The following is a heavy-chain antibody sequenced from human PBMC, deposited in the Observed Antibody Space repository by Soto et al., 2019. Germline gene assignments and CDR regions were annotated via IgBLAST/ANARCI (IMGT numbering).Heavy chain of an antibody. Sequence: GGSLRLSCSASGFTFSSYAMHWVRQAPGKGLEYVSSISTNGGSTHYADTVKGRFTISRDNSKNTQYLQMSSLRADDTAVYYCVKGEYYYDSSGYYPFDYWGQGTLVTVSS. V-gene: IGHV3-64D*06. J-gene: IGHJ4*02. CDR1: GFTFSSYA. CDR2: ISTNGGST. CDR3: VKGEYYYDSSGYYPFDY. D-gene: IGHD3-22*01.